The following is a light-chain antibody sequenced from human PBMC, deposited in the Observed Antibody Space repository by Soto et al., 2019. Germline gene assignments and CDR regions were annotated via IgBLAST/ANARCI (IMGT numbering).Light chain of an antibody. Sequence: QSALTQPPSASGSPGQSVTISCTGTSSDVGGYNYVSWYQQHPGKAPKLMIYEVSKRPSGVPDRFSGSKSGNTASLTVSGLQAEDEDDYYCSSYAGSNNLGVFGGGTKQTVL. CDR1: SSDVGGYNY. CDR2: EVS. CDR3: SSYAGSNNLGV. J-gene: IGLJ2*01. V-gene: IGLV2-8*01.